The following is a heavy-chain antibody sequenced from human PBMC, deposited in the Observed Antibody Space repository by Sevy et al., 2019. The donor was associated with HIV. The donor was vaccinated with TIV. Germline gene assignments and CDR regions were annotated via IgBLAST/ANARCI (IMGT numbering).Heavy chain of an antibody. V-gene: IGHV3-7*01. Sequence: GGSLRLSCAASGFSLSSCWMSWVRQAPGKGLEWVASIKQDGSENWYVSSVKGRFSISRDNAKNSVYLQMNSLRAEDTAVFYRVRDAGKAVPGTGLFDYWGQGTLVTVSS. D-gene: IGHD6-19*01. J-gene: IGHJ4*02. CDR1: GFSLSSCW. CDR2: IKQDGSEN. CDR3: VRDAGKAVPGTGLFDY.